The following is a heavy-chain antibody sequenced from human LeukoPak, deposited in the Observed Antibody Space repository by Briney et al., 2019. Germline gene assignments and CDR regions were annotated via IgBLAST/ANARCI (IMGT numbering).Heavy chain of an antibody. CDR2: IKQDGSEK. Sequence: PGGSLRLSCAASGFAASGFTFSTFGMHWVRQAPGKGLEWVANIKQDGSEKYYVDSVKGRFTISRDNAKNSLYLQMNSLRAEDTAVYYCARGAERYNWNDLIDYWGQGTLVTVSS. V-gene: IGHV3-7*01. J-gene: IGHJ4*02. CDR1: GFAASGFTFSTFG. D-gene: IGHD1-1*01. CDR3: ARGAERYNWNDLIDY.